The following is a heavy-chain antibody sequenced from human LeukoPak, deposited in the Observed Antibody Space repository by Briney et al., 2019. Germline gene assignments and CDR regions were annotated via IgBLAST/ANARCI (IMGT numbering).Heavy chain of an antibody. V-gene: IGHV3-48*03. CDR1: GFPFSSYE. Sequence: GGSLRLSCAGSGFPFSSYEMNWLRQAPGKGLEWVSHIDSSGITIYYGDSVKGRFTISRDNSKNTLYLQMNSLRAEDTAVYYCARERGLVRAFDCWGQGTLVTVSS. J-gene: IGHJ4*02. CDR3: ARERGLVRAFDC. D-gene: IGHD6-19*01. CDR2: IDSSGITI.